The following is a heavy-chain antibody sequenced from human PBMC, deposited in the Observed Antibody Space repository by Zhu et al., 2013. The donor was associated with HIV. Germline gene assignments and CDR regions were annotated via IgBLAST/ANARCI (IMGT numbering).Heavy chain of an antibody. CDR2: IIPIFGTT. CDR3: AASRDGNNFYQFQH. V-gene: IGHV1-69*06. Sequence: QVQLVQSGAEVKKPGSSVKVSCKASGGTFSTYAISWVRQAPGQGLEWMGGIIPIFGTTNYAQKFQGRVTITADKSTSTAYMELSSLRSEDTAIYYCAASRDGNNFYQFQHWGQGTLVHRLL. J-gene: IGHJ1*01. CDR1: GGTFSTYA. D-gene: IGHD2-2*01.